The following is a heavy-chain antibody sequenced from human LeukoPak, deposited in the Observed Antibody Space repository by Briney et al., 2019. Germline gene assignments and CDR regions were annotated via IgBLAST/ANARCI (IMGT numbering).Heavy chain of an antibody. V-gene: IGHV3-23*01. D-gene: IGHD3-22*01. CDR1: GFTFSSYA. CDR3: AKPSTMIVVVIADYFDY. Sequence: GSLRLSCAASGFTFSSYAMSWVRQAPGKGLEWVSAISGSGGSTYYADSVKGRFTISRDNSKNTLYLQMNSLRAEDTAVYYCAKPSTMIVVVIADYFDYWGQGTLVTVSS. J-gene: IGHJ4*02. CDR2: ISGSGGST.